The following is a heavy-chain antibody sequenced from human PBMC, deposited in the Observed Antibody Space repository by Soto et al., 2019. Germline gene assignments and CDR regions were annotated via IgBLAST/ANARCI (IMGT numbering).Heavy chain of an antibody. CDR1: GFTFGDYA. D-gene: IGHD1-7*01. Sequence: PGGSLRLSCTASGFTFGDYAMSWFRQAPGKGLEWVSFIRSKAYGGTTEYAASVKGRFTISRDDSKSIAYLQMNSLKTEDTAVYYCTRITMTNWNYAIDYWGQGTLVTVSS. CDR3: TRITMTNWNYAIDY. CDR2: IRSKAYGGTT. V-gene: IGHV3-49*03. J-gene: IGHJ4*02.